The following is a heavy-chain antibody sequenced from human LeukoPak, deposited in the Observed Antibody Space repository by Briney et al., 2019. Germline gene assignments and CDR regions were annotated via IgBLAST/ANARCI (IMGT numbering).Heavy chain of an antibody. CDR3: AARGYCSSTSCYLIDY. D-gene: IGHD2-2*01. Sequence: TLSLTCAVSGGSISSGGYSWSWIRQPPGKGLEWIGYIYYSGSTYYNPSLKSRVTISVDTSKNQFSLKLSSVTAADTAVYYCAARGYCSSTSCYLIDYWGQGTLVTVSS. V-gene: IGHV4-30-2*03. J-gene: IGHJ4*02. CDR2: IYYSGST. CDR1: GGSISSGGYS.